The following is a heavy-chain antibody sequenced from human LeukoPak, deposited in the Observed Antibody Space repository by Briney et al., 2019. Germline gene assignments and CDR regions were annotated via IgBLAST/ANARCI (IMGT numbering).Heavy chain of an antibody. V-gene: IGHV4-38-2*02. J-gene: IGHJ5*02. Sequence: PSETLSLTCTVSGYSISSGYYWGLIRQPPGKRLEWIGSIYDSGSTYYNPSLKSRATISLDTPANQFSLKLSSMTAADTAVYYCARAYSSSWYWNWFDPWGQGTLVTVSS. CDR2: IYDSGST. CDR1: GYSISSGYY. CDR3: ARAYSSSWYWNWFDP. D-gene: IGHD6-13*01.